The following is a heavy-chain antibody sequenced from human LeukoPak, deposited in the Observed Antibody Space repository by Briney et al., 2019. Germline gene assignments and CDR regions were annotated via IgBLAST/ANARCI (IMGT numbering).Heavy chain of an antibody. Sequence: GGSLRPSCAAAGFTFTTYAMTWVSQAPGKGLEWDSGISRSRGSTYYADSVKGRLTISRVTSKNTVCMQTNSVRTGDPAIYYCAKGAEDFLSLYYFDSWGQGTQVTVSS. CDR2: ISRSRGST. CDR3: AKGAEDFLSLYYFDS. J-gene: IGHJ4*02. D-gene: IGHD3-3*01. CDR1: GFTFTTYA. V-gene: IGHV3-23*01.